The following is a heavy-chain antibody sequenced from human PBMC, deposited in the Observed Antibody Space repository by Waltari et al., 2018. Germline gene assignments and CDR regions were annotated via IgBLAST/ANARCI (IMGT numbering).Heavy chain of an antibody. CDR3: ARVIAVAGFDY. CDR2: INHSGST. CDR1: GGSFSGYY. V-gene: IGHV4-34*01. J-gene: IGHJ4*02. Sequence: QVQLQQWGAGLLKPSETPSLTCAVYGGSFSGYYWSWIRQPPGKGLEWIGEINHSGSTNYNPSLKSRVTISVDTSKNQFSLKLSSVTAADTAVYYCARVIAVAGFDYWGQGTLVTVSS. D-gene: IGHD6-19*01.